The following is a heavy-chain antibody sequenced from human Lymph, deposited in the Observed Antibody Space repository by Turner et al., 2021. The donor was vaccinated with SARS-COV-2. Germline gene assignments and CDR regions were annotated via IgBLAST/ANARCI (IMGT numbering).Heavy chain of an antibody. Sequence: QVQLVQSGAEVKKPGSSVKVSCKASGGTFSSSAISWVRQAPGQGLEWMGGIIPLLAIANYAQKCQGRVTITADKSTGTAYMGRSSLRSEDTAVYFCARIAAPGMGGGVHYYYYAMDVWGQGTTVTVSS. J-gene: IGHJ6*02. CDR2: IIPLLAIA. CDR1: GGTFSSSA. D-gene: IGHD6-13*01. CDR3: ARIAAPGMGGGVHYYYYAMDV. V-gene: IGHV1-69*10.